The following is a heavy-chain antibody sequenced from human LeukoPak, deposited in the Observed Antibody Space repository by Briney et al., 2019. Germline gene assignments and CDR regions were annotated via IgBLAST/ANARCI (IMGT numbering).Heavy chain of an antibody. V-gene: IGHV3-23*01. Sequence: GGSLRLSCAASGFTFSSYAMSWVRQAPGKGLEWVSVISGSGGSTHYADSVKGRFTISRDNSKNTLYLQMTSLRAEDTAVYYCAKGVDSGGTCYSSMDYWGQGTLVTVS. J-gene: IGHJ4*02. D-gene: IGHD2-15*01. CDR2: ISGSGGST. CDR3: AKGVDSGGTCYSSMDY. CDR1: GFTFSSYA.